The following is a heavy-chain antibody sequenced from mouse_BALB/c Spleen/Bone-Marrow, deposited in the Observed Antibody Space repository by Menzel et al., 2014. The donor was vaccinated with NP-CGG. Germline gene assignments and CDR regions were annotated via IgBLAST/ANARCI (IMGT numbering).Heavy chain of an antibody. Sequence: VQLQQSGAELVRPGASVKLSCKASGYTFTSYWINWVKQRPGQGLEWIGNIYPSDSYTNYNQKFKDKATLTVDKSSSTAYMQLSSSTSEDSAVYYCTRRGTGNAMDYWGQGTSVTVSS. CDR1: GYTFTSYW. CDR2: IYPSDSYT. J-gene: IGHJ4*01. CDR3: TRRGTGNAMDY. D-gene: IGHD3-3*01. V-gene: IGHV1-69*02.